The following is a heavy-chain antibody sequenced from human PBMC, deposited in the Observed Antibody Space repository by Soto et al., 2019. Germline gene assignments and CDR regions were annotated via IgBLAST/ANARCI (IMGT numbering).Heavy chain of an antibody. CDR2: ISAYNGNP. CDR1: GFPFTTFG. Sequence: QVQLVQSGAEVKKPGASVKVSCKASGFPFTTFGFNWVRQAPGQGLEWMGWISAYNGNPNFAQRFQDRVTLTTDTSPRTAYMEVGSLASDDPAGYYWAGGIVATGVNDGFDIWGQGTMVTVS. V-gene: IGHV1-18*01. J-gene: IGHJ3*02. D-gene: IGHD5-12*01. CDR3: AGGIVATGVNDGFDI.